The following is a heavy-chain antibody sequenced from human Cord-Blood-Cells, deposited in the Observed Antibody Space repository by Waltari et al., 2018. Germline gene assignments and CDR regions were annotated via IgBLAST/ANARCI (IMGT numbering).Heavy chain of an antibody. J-gene: IGHJ4*02. CDR2: IYYSGST. Sequence: QLQLQESGPGLVKPSATLSLTCTVSGGSISSSSYYWGWIRQPPGKGLEWIGSIYYSGSTYYNPSLKSRVTISVDTSKNQFSLKLSSVTAADTAVYYCARHHSWRAYYYGSGSYYNFDYWGQGTLVTVSS. D-gene: IGHD3-10*01. V-gene: IGHV4-39*01. CDR3: ARHHSWRAYYYGSGSYYNFDY. CDR1: GGSISSSSYY.